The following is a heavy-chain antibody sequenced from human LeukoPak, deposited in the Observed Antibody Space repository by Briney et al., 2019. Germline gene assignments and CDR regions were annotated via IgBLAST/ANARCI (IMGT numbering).Heavy chain of an antibody. CDR3: ARVWGCSSTSCYDAFDI. Sequence: GGSLRLSCAASGFTFSSYSMNWVRQAPGKGLEWVSSISSSSSYIYYADSVKGRFTISRDNAKNSLYLQMNSLGAEDTAVYYCARVWGCSSTSCYDAFDIWGQGTMVTVSS. V-gene: IGHV3-21*01. CDR2: ISSSSSYI. J-gene: IGHJ3*02. D-gene: IGHD2-2*01. CDR1: GFTFSSYS.